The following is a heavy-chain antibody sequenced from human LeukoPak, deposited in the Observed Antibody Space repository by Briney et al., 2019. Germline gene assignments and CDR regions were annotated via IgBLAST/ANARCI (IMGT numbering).Heavy chain of an antibody. V-gene: IGHV3-74*01. D-gene: IGHD1-26*01. CDR3: VTDRYSDSAFGD. Sequence: GGPLRLSCAASGITDSTFWMHWVRQAPREGLVWVSRINTDGSVTNYADSVEGRFTISRDNAKNMLYLQMNDLRAEDTAVYYCVTDRYSDSAFGDWGQGTLVTVSS. CDR2: INTDGSVT. CDR1: GITDSTFW. J-gene: IGHJ4*02.